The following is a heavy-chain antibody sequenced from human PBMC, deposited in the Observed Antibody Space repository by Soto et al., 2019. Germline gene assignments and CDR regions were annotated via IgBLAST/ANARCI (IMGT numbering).Heavy chain of an antibody. CDR2: ICCDGSNR. Sequence: PVGSLRPSCAASGFSLSYHWMHWVRQAPVKGLVWVSVICCDGSNRHYADSVKGRFIISRDNPKNMLYLQMNSLRVEDSAVYYCVRSVRSGYYKYGLDVWGQGTTLTVSS. CDR1: GFSLSYHW. D-gene: IGHD3-10*01. CDR3: VRSVRSGYYKYGLDV. V-gene: IGHV3-33*08. J-gene: IGHJ6*02.